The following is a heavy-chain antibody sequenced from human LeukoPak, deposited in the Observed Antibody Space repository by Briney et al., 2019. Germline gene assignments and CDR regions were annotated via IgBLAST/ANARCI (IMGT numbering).Heavy chain of an antibody. Sequence: GGSLRLSCAASGFIFSHYTMTWVRQAPGKGLEWVSSINGSGDATLYADSVMGRFTISRDNAKNTVSLQMNNLRAEDTAIYYCAKSDCGSDGCKLLNYWGQGTLVTVSS. J-gene: IGHJ4*02. CDR3: AKSDCGSDGCKLLNY. CDR2: INGSGDAT. CDR1: GFIFSHYT. D-gene: IGHD3-10*01. V-gene: IGHV3-23*01.